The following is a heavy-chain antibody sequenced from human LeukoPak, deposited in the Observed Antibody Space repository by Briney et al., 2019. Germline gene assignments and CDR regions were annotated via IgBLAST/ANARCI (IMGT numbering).Heavy chain of an antibody. CDR3: AKLSSSGDYGTNDAFDI. V-gene: IGHV3-30*18. CDR2: ISYDGSNK. Sequence: GGSLRLSCAASGFTFSSYGMHWVRQAPGKGLEWEAVISYDGSNKYYADSVKGRFTISRDNSKNTLYLQMNSLRAEDTAVYYCAKLSSSGDYGTNDAFDIWGQGTMVTVSS. J-gene: IGHJ3*02. CDR1: GFTFSSYG. D-gene: IGHD4-17*01.